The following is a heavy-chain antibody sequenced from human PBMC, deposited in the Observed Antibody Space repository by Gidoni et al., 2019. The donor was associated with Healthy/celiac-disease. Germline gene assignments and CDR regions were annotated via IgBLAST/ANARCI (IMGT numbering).Heavy chain of an antibody. Sequence: HWVRQAPGQGLEWMGIINPSGGSTSYAQKFQGRVTMTRDTSTSTVYMELSSLRSEDTAVYYCARDLEAFDIWGQGTMVTVSS. CDR2: INPSGGST. CDR3: ARDLEAFDI. V-gene: IGHV1-46*01. J-gene: IGHJ3*02.